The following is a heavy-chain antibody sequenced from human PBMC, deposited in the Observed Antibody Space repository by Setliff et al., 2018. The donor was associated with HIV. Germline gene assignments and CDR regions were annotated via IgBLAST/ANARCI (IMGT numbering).Heavy chain of an antibody. J-gene: IGHJ4*02. CDR1: GGSFSNYY. Sequence: PSETLSLTCTVYGGSFSNYYTNWIRQPPGKGLEWIGELSPSGTTRPNPSLQSRVIISLDTSKNQFSLKLTSVTAADTAMYYCAAFLVSPVTTQDYWGQGQWSPSPQ. CDR2: LSPSGTT. D-gene: IGHD4-17*01. V-gene: IGHV4-34*01. CDR3: AAFLVSPVTTQDY.